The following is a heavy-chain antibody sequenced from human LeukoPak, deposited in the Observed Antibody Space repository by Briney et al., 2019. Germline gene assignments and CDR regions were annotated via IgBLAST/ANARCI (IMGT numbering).Heavy chain of an antibody. CDR1: GFTVSSNY. CDR2: IYSGGST. CDR3: ARDSLFSSGWYVHYYYGMDV. D-gene: IGHD6-19*01. V-gene: IGHV3-66*01. Sequence: PGGSLRLSCAVSGFTVSSNYMSWVRQAPGKGLEWVSVIYSGGSTYYADSVKGRFTISRDNSKNTLYLQMNSLRAEDTAVYYCARDSLFSSGWYVHYYYGMDVWGQGTTVTVSS. J-gene: IGHJ6*02.